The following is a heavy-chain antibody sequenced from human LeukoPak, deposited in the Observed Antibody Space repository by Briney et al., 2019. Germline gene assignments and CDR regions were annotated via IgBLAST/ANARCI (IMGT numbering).Heavy chain of an antibody. CDR2: MNPNSGNT. CDR3: AGRDGYNYLDFDY. CDR1: GYTFTSYD. Sequence: ASVKVSCKASGYTFTSYDINWVRQATGQGLEWMGWMNPNSGNTGYAQKFQGRVTMTRNTSISTAYMELSSLRSEDTAVYYCAGRDGYNYLDFDYWGQGTLVTVSS. J-gene: IGHJ4*02. V-gene: IGHV1-8*01. D-gene: IGHD5-24*01.